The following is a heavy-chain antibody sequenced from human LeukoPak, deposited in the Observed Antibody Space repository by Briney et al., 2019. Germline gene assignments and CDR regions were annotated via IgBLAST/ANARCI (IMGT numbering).Heavy chain of an antibody. D-gene: IGHD3-16*01. V-gene: IGHV3-48*01. CDR3: ARETPSVSYVFAY. CDR2: ISSSSSSTI. J-gene: IGHJ4*02. CDR1: GFTFSTYS. Sequence: GGSLKLSCAASGFTFSTYSMNWVRQAPGKGLEWVSYISSSSSSTIYYADSVKGRFTISRDNAKNSLYLQMNSLRAEDTAVYYCARETPSVSYVFAYWGQGTLVAVSS.